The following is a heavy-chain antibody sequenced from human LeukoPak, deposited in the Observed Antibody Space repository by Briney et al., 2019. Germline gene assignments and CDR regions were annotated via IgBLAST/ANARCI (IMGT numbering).Heavy chain of an antibody. D-gene: IGHD3-3*01. CDR2: INQDGSVK. CDR3: TRDFVF. Sequence: RTGGSLRLSCAASGFAFSTYWMDWVRRAPGKGLEWVGNINQDGSVKHYVDSVRGRFTISRDNARNSVYLQMSALRVEDTAVYYCTRDFVFWGQGSLVTASS. CDR1: GFAFSTYW. J-gene: IGHJ4*02. V-gene: IGHV3-7*01.